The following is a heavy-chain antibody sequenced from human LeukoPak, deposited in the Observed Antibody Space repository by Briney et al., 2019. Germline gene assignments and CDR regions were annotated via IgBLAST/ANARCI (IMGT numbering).Heavy chain of an antibody. V-gene: IGHV3-30*02. CDR3: AKDSVGFTGDLYYLNC. CDR2: IPYDGSNK. J-gene: IGHJ4*02. CDR1: GFTFRSYG. D-gene: IGHD7-27*01. Sequence: GGSLRLSCAASGFTFRSYGMHWVRQAPGKGLEWVAVIPYDGSNKYYADSVKGRFTISRDNSKNTVYLQMNSLRVEDTAVYYCAKDSVGFTGDLYYLNCGGQGTLVAVSS.